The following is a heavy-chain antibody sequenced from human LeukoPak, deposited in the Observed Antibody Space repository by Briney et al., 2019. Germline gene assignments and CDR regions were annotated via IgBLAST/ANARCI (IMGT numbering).Heavy chain of an antibody. CDR1: GVSFSGYY. CDR2: INHSGST. D-gene: IGHD3-9*01. CDR3: ARGRSTYYDILTGCLFDY. V-gene: IGHV4-34*01. J-gene: IGHJ4*02. Sequence: SETLSLTCAVYGVSFSGYYWSWIRQPPGKGLEWIGEINHSGSTNYNPSLKSRVTISVDTSKNQFSLKLSSVTAADTAVYYCARGRSTYYDILTGCLFDYWGQGTLVTVSS.